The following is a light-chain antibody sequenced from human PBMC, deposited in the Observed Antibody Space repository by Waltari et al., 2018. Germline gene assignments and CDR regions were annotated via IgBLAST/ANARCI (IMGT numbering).Light chain of an antibody. J-gene: IGLJ2*01. Sequence: QSALTQPPSASGSPGQSVTISCTGTSSDVGGYNYVSWYQQHPGKAPKLMIYEVSKRPSGAPDRLPGSKSGNTASLTVSVLQAEDEADYYCSSYAGSNNLGFGGGTKLTVL. CDR2: EVS. CDR3: SSYAGSNNLG. V-gene: IGLV2-8*01. CDR1: SSDVGGYNY.